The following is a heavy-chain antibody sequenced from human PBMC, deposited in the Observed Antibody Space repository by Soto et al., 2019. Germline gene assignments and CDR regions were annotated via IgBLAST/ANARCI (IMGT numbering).Heavy chain of an antibody. Sequence: EVQLVESGGGLVQPGGSLRLSCAASGFTVSSNYMSWVCQAPGKGLEWVSVIYSGGSTYYADSVKGRFTISRDNSKNTLYLQMNSLRAEDTAVYYCARDFGSYGDCPDAFDIWGQGTMVTVSS. CDR2: IYSGGST. V-gene: IGHV3-66*01. D-gene: IGHD4-17*01. J-gene: IGHJ3*02. CDR1: GFTVSSNY. CDR3: ARDFGSYGDCPDAFDI.